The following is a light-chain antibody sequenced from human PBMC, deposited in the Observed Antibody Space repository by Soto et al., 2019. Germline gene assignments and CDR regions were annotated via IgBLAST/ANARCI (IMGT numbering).Light chain of an antibody. CDR2: EAS. V-gene: IGKV1-5*03. CDR1: EGISRW. J-gene: IGKJ4*01. Sequence: DIQMTQSPSTPSASVGDRVTITCRAREGISRWLAWYQQQPGKAPTLLIYEASNLESGVPSRFTGSGSGAEFTLTISSLQPDDGAVYYCQQYSSHSPGTFGGGTKVEI. CDR3: QQYSSHSPGT.